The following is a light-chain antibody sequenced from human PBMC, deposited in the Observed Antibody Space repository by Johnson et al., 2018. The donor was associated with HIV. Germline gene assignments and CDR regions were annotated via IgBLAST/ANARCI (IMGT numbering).Light chain of an antibody. CDR1: TSNIGNNY. V-gene: IGLV1-51*02. J-gene: IGLJ1*01. CDR2: ENN. CDR3: GTWDSSLSAHFV. Sequence: QAVLTQPPSVSAAPGQKVTISCSGSTSNIGNNYVSWYQQLPGTAPKLLICENNKRPSGIPDRFSGSKSGTSATLGITGLPTGDEADYYCGTWDSSLSAHFVFGTGTKVTVL.